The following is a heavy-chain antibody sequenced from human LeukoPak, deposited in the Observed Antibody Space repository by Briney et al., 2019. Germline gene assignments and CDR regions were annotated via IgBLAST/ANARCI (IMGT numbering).Heavy chain of an antibody. J-gene: IGHJ3*02. D-gene: IGHD3-10*01. CDR2: IWYDGSNK. Sequence: PGRSLRLSCAASGFTLSSYGMHWVRQAPGKGLEWVAVIWYDGSNKYYADSVKGRFTISRDNSKNTLYLQMNSLRAEDTAVYYCARDIEDASGREGEPDAFDIWGQGTMVTVSS. CDR3: ARDIEDASGREGEPDAFDI. CDR1: GFTLSSYG. V-gene: IGHV3-33*01.